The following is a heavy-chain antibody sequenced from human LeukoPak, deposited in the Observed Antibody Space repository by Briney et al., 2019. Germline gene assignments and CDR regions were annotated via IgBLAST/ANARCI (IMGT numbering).Heavy chain of an antibody. CDR2: INPNSGGT. CDR1: GYTFTGYY. V-gene: IGHV1-2*02. CDR3: ARGGASGIVVVVAAFGY. D-gene: IGHD2-15*01. Sequence: ASVKVSCKASGYTFTGYYMHWVRQAPGQGLAWMGWINPNSGGTNYAQKFQGRVTMARDTSISTAYMELSRLRSDDTAVYYCARGGASGIVVVVAAFGYWGQGTLVTVSS. J-gene: IGHJ4*02.